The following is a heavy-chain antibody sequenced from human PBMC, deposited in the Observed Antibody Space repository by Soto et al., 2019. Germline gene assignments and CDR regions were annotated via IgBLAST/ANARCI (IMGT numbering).Heavy chain of an antibody. J-gene: IGHJ4*02. CDR3: SRSLDS. CDR1: GFTFSNFR. Sequence: GGSLRLSCAASGFTFSNFRMDWVRQAPGKGLEWVANINPDGSEKHYVDSVKGRFTISRDNAKNSLYLQMSSLTAEDSALYYCSRSLDSWGQGTRVTVSS. V-gene: IGHV3-7*01. CDR2: INPDGSEK.